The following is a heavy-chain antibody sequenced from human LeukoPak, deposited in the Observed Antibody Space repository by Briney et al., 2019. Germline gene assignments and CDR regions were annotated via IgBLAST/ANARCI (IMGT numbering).Heavy chain of an antibody. D-gene: IGHD2-15*01. Sequence: GGSLRLSCAASGFTFSSYSMNWVRQAPGKGLEWVSSISSSSSYIYYADSVKGRFTISRDNAKDSLYLQMNSLRAEDTAVYYCARGYRYCSGGSCFDYWGQGTLVTVSS. CDR2: ISSSSSYI. J-gene: IGHJ4*02. CDR1: GFTFSSYS. V-gene: IGHV3-21*01. CDR3: ARGYRYCSGGSCFDY.